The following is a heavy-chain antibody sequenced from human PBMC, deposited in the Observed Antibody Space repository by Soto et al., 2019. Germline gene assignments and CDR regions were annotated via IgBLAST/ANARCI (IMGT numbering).Heavy chain of an antibody. CDR3: ARGSRITGTTGFDY. D-gene: IGHD1-20*01. CDR1: GGSISSGGYY. V-gene: IGHV4-31*03. Sequence: QVQLQESGPGLVKPSQTLSLTCTVSGGSISSGGYYWSWIRQHPGKGLEWVGYIYYSGSTYYNPSLKSRATVSVDTSKNQFSLKLSSVTAADTAVYYCARGSRITGTTGFDYWGQGTLVTVSS. J-gene: IGHJ4*02. CDR2: IYYSGST.